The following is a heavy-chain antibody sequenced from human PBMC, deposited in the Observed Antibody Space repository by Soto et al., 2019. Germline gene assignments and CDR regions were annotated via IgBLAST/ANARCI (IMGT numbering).Heavy chain of an antibody. V-gene: IGHV4-39*01. CDR1: GGSISSTNYY. Sequence: QLQLQESGPGLVKPSETLSLTCTVSGGSISSTNYYWGWIRQPPGKGLEWIGSIYYSGSTYYTPSLKSRVTISVDTSKNQFSLKLSSVTAADTAVYYCARLFPHSGSYLDYWGQGTLVTVSS. CDR2: IYYSGST. D-gene: IGHD1-26*01. J-gene: IGHJ4*02. CDR3: ARLFPHSGSYLDY.